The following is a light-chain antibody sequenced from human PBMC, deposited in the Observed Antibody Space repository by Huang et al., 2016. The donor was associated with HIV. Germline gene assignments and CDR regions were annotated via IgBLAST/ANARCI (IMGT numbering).Light chain of an antibody. CDR3: QEYFSTPRT. CDR2: WAS. J-gene: IGKJ1*01. CDR1: QSILHTSKNQNF. Sequence: DIVMTQSPDSLTVSLGERATINCKSRQSILHTSKNQNFLSWFQQKPGPPPKLLMHWASTRESGVPDRFSGSGSGTDFTLTINGLQAEDVAVYYCQEYFSTPRTFGQGTRVEIK. V-gene: IGKV4-1*01.